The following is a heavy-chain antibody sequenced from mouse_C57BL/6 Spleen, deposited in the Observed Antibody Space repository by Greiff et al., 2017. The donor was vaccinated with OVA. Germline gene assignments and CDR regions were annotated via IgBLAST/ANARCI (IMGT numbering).Heavy chain of an antibody. J-gene: IGHJ4*01. V-gene: IGHV5-17*01. CDR3: ARKNGYDRFAMDY. CDR2: ISSGSSTI. Sequence: EVQLVESGGGLVKPGGSLKLSCAASGFPFSDYGMHWVRQAPEKGLEWVAYISSGSSTIYYADTVKGRFTISRDNAKNTLFLQMTSLRSEDTAMYYCARKNGYDRFAMDYWGQGTSVTVSS. D-gene: IGHD2-2*01. CDR1: GFPFSDYG.